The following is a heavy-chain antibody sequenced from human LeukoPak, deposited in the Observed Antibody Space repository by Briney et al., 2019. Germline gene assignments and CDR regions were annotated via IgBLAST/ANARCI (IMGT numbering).Heavy chain of an antibody. CDR3: ARVGIINAFDI. CDR1: GFTLNDYS. Sequence: QPGGSLRLSCAASGFTLNDYSMHWVRQAPGKGLEYVSAINYKALKTYYANSVKGRFTISRDNSKNTLYLQMGSLRAEDMAMYYCARVGIINAFDIWGQGTMVTVSS. J-gene: IGHJ3*02. V-gene: IGHV3-64*01. CDR2: INYKALKT. D-gene: IGHD1-1*01.